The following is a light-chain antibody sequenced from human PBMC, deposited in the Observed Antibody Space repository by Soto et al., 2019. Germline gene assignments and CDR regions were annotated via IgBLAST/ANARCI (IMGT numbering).Light chain of an antibody. CDR3: SSYEGKNNLRV. Sequence: QSALTQPPSASGSPGQSVTISCTGTSSDVGGYKYVSWYQQHPGKAPKLMIFEVNKRPSGVPDRFSGSKSGNTPSLTVSGHQAEDQADYYYSSYEGKNNLRVFGTGTKHTVL. CDR2: EVN. V-gene: IGLV2-8*01. CDR1: SSDVGGYKY. J-gene: IGLJ1*01.